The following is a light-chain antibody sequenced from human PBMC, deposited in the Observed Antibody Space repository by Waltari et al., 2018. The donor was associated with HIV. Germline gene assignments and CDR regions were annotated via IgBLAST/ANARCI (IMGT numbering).Light chain of an antibody. CDR1: NTGSKS. Sequence: SNVLTQPPSVSVAPGQTARITCGGNNTGSKSVHWYQQRPGQAPVVVVFDDSDRPSRIPERFAGSNSGNTATLTISRVEAGVEADYYCQVWDSSRDWVFGGGTKLTVL. V-gene: IGLV3-21*02. J-gene: IGLJ3*02. CDR2: DDS. CDR3: QVWDSSRDWV.